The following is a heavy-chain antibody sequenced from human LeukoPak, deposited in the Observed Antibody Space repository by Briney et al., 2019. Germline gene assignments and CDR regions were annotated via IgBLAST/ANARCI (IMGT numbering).Heavy chain of an antibody. D-gene: IGHD2-15*01. CDR2: ISGSGGST. CDR3: AKDRYCSGGSCYSNWFDP. V-gene: IGHV3-23*01. J-gene: IGHJ5*02. CDR1: GFTFSSYA. Sequence: PGGSLRLSCAASGFTFSSYAMSWVRQAPGKGLELVSAISGSGGSTYYADSVKGRFTISRDNSKNTLYLQMNSRRAEDTAVYYCAKDRYCSGGSCYSNWFDPWGQGTLVTVSS.